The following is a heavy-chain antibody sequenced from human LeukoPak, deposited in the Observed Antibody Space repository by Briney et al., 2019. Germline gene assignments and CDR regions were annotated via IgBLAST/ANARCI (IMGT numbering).Heavy chain of an antibody. CDR3: AKRDGYNPYWYSDL. CDR2: ITGGATTT. Sequence: GGSLRLSCAASGFTFSDYAMSWVRQAPGKGPEWVSAITGGATTTYYAASVKGRFTISRDNSKNTLYLQMNSLRAEDAAVYYCAKRDGYNPYWYSDLWGRGTLVTVSS. J-gene: IGHJ2*01. V-gene: IGHV3-23*01. CDR1: GFTFSDYA. D-gene: IGHD5-24*01.